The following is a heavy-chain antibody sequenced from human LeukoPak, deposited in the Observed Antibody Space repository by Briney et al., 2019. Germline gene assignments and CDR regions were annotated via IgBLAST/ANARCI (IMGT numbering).Heavy chain of an antibody. CDR3: ARVMYGEGVRFDP. D-gene: IGHD2-8*01. CDR1: GGSISNINYS. Sequence: PSQTLSLTCTVSGGSISNINYSWSWIRRPPGKGLEWIGYIYYSGSTYYNPALRSRVTISVDSSKNHFSLELNSVTAADTAVYYCARVMYGEGVRFDPWGQGTLVTVSS. J-gene: IGHJ5*02. CDR2: IYYSGST. V-gene: IGHV4-30-2*01.